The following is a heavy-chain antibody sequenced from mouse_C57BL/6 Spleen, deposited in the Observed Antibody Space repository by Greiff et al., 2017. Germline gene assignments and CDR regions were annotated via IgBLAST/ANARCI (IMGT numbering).Heavy chain of an antibody. CDR3: ARSYYSNYDWYFDV. D-gene: IGHD2-5*01. Sequence: VQLQQSGPELVKPGASVKMSCKASGYTFTDYNMPWVKPSHGKSLEWIGYINPNNGGTSYNQKFKGKATLAVNKSSSTAYMELRSLTSEDSAVYYCARSYYSNYDWYFDVWGKGTTVTVSS. CDR1: GYTFTDYN. V-gene: IGHV1-22*01. J-gene: IGHJ1*03. CDR2: INPNNGGT.